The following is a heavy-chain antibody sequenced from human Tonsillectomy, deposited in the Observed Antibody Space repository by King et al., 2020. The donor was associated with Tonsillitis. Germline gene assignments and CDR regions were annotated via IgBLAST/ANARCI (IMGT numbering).Heavy chain of an antibody. J-gene: IGHJ4*02. CDR2: INPSGGST. CDR1: GYTFTSYY. V-gene: IGHV1-46*01. D-gene: IGHD6-6*01. CDR3: ARGGRIAARQPHRVDY. Sequence: VQLVESGAEVKKPGASVKVSCKASGYTFTSYYMHWVRQAPGQGLEWMGIINPSGGSTSYAQKFQGRVTMTRDTSTSTVYMEPSSLRSEDTAVYYCARGGRIAARQPHRVDYWGQGTLVTVSS.